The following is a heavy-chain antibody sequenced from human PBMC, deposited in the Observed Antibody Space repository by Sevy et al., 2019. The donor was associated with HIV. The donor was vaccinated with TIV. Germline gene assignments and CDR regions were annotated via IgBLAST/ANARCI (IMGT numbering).Heavy chain of an antibody. CDR2: ISAYNGNT. V-gene: IGHV1-18*04. CDR1: GYTFTSYG. D-gene: IGHD2-2*01. J-gene: IGHJ4*02. Sequence: ASVKVSCKASGYTFTSYGISWVRQAPGQGLEWMVWISAYNGNTNYAQKLQGRVTMTTDTSTSTAYMELRSLRSDDTAPCYCARASVVVPAADFDYWGQGTLVTVSS. CDR3: ARASVVVPAADFDY.